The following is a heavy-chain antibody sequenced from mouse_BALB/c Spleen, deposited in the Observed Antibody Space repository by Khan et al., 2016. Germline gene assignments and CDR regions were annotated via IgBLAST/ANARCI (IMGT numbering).Heavy chain of an antibody. V-gene: IGHV3-2*02. CDR1: GYSITSDYA. CDR3: ASYYYGSIDCFDV. CDR2: IRYSGST. Sequence: VQLKESGPGLVKPSQSLSLTCTVTGYSITSDYAWNWLRQFPGNKLEWMGYIRYSGSTSYNPSLTTRISITRDTSKNQFFLQLNSVTTEDTATYYCASYYYGSIDCFDVWGAGTTVTVSA. J-gene: IGHJ1*01. D-gene: IGHD1-1*01.